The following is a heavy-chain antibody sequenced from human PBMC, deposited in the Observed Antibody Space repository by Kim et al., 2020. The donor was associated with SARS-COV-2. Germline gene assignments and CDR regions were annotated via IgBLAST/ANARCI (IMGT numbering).Heavy chain of an antibody. J-gene: IGHJ6*02. CDR3: ARYGSGSYPLTYYYYYGMDV. V-gene: IGHV4-31*03. Sequence: TLYLTCTVSGGSISSGGYYWSWIRQHPGKGLEWIGYIYYSGSTYYNPSLKSRVTISVDTSKNQFSLKLSSVTAADTAVYYCARYGSGSYPLTYYYYYGMDVWGQGTTVTVSS. CDR2: IYYSGST. CDR1: GGSISSGGYY. D-gene: IGHD3-10*01.